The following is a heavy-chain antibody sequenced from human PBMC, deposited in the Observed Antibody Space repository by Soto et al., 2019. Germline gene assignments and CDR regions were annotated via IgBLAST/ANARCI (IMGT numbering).Heavy chain of an antibody. V-gene: IGHV3-74*01. CDR1: GFTFSSYW. CDR3: ARGPIKTGTIWY. D-gene: IGHD1-7*01. CDR2: IHSDGSST. Sequence: PGGSLRLSCAASGFTFSSYWMHWVRQAPGKGLVWVSRIHSDGSSTSYADSVKGRFTISRDNAKNTLCLQMNSLRAEDTAVYYSARGPIKTGTIWYWGQGTLVTVSS. J-gene: IGHJ4*02.